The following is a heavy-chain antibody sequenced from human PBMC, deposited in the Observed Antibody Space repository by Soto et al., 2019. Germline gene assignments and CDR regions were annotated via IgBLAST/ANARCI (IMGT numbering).Heavy chain of an antibody. CDR1: GGSISSSSYY. J-gene: IGHJ4*02. CDR2: IDYTGST. D-gene: IGHD1-7*01. Sequence: QLHLQESGPGLVKPSETLSLTCTVSGGSISSSSYYWGWVRQPPGKGLECIGNIDYTGSTYCNPFLKSRFTISVDSSNNQFSLKLSSVTAANAAVYYCAGLLPTWNYQRGTFDYWGQGILVTVSS. CDR3: AGLLPTWNYQRGTFDY. V-gene: IGHV4-39*01.